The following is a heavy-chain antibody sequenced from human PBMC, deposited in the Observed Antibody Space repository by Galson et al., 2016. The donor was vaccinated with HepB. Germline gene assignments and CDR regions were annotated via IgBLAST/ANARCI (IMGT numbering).Heavy chain of an antibody. V-gene: IGHV3-23*01. D-gene: IGHD6-13*01. CDR2: ISALGGTT. J-gene: IGHJ6*02. CDR1: GFTFSGYS. Sequence: SLRLSCAASGFTFSGYSMNWVRQAPGKGLQWVSTISALGGTTHYADSVKGRFTISRDNAKNTLYTQMSSLRADDTALYYCAKKGHPYTSQWFESQYTGMDVWGQGTTVTVSS. CDR3: AKKGHPYTSQWFESQYTGMDV.